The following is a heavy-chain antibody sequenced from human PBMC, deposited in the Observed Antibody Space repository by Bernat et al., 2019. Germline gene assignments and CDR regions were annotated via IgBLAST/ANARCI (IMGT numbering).Heavy chain of an antibody. CDR2: ISHSGST. D-gene: IGHD2-2*01. J-gene: IGHJ6*03. Sequence: QVQVQQWGAGLLKPSETLSLTCAVYGESFSGYYWSWVRQPPGKGLEWLGEISHSGSTNYNPSLKSRVTISVDPSKNQFSLKLRSVTAADTAVYYCARFDIRPGHCSSTSCYDGAITRNYFYYTDVWGKGTSVTVSS. CDR3: ARFDIRPGHCSSTSCYDGAITRNYFYYTDV. V-gene: IGHV4-34*01. CDR1: GESFSGYY.